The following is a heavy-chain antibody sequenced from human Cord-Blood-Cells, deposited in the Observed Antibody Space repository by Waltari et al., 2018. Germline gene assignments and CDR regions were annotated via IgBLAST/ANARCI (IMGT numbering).Heavy chain of an antibody. V-gene: IGHV4-34*01. D-gene: IGHD3-10*01. J-gene: IGHJ4*02. CDR3: ARGLQLLWFGEFDY. CDR2: INHSGST. CDR1: GGSFSGYY. Sequence: QVQLQQWGAGLLKPSETLSLTCAVYGGSFSGYYWSWIRQPPGKGLEWIGEINHSGSTNYNPSLKSRVTISVDTSKNQFSLKLSSVTAADTVVYYCARGLQLLWFGEFDYWGQGTLVTVSS.